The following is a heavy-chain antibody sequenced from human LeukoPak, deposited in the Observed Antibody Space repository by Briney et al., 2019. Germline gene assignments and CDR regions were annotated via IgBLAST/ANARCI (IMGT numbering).Heavy chain of an antibody. V-gene: IGHV3-64*01. CDR1: GFTFSSYD. CDR3: AKQAEMATTSWGY. J-gene: IGHJ4*02. Sequence: GGSLRLSCAASGFTFSSYDMHWVRQAPGKGLEYVSTISSNGGKTNYANSVKGRFTISRDNPKNTLYLQMGSLRADDVAVYYCAKQAEMATTSWGYWGQGTLVTVSS. CDR2: ISSNGGKT. D-gene: IGHD5-24*01.